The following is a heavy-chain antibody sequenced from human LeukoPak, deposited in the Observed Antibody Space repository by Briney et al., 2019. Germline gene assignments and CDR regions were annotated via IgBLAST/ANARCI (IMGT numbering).Heavy chain of an antibody. V-gene: IGHV1-2*02. J-gene: IGHJ4*02. Sequence: GASVKVSCKASGYTFTGYYLHWVRQAAGQGLECMGWINPNTGGTNYAQKFQGRVTITRDTSISTAYMELSRLTADDTAVYYCARDPSMIVVAYYFDYWGQGTLVTVSS. D-gene: IGHD3-22*01. CDR2: INPNTGGT. CDR3: ARDPSMIVVAYYFDY. CDR1: GYTFTGYY.